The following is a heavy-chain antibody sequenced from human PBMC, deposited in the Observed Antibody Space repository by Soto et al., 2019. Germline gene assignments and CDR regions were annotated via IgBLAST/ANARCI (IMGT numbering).Heavy chain of an antibody. Sequence: SVKVSCKASGGTFSTYAISWVRQAPGQGLEWMGGIIPIFGTPNYAQKFQGKVTITADESTSTAYMELSSLRSEDTAVFFCSRARQQLAMTSFDSWGQGTLVTVSS. J-gene: IGHJ4*02. V-gene: IGHV1-69*13. D-gene: IGHD1-1*01. CDR1: GGTFSTYA. CDR2: IIPIFGTP. CDR3: SRARQQLAMTSFDS.